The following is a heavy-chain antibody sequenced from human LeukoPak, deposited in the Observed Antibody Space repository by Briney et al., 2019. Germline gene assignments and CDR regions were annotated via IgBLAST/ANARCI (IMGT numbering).Heavy chain of an antibody. Sequence: PSETLSLTCTVSGGSISSYYWSWLRQPAGKGREWIGRIYTSGSTNYNPSLKSRVTMSVDTSKNQFFLKLSSVAAADTAVYYCAREERDIVVVVGATRSDWFDPWGQGSLVSVSS. D-gene: IGHD2-15*01. CDR2: IYTSGST. CDR3: AREERDIVVVVGATRSDWFDP. J-gene: IGHJ5*02. V-gene: IGHV4-4*07. CDR1: GGSISSYY.